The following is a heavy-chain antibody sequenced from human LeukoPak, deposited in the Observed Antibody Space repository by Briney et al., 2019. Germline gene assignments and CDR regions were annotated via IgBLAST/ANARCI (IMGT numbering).Heavy chain of an antibody. D-gene: IGHD3-10*01. J-gene: IGHJ4*02. CDR3: ARVGITMVRGVIIPDYFDY. V-gene: IGHV3-7*01. CDR1: GFTFSSYW. CDR2: IKQEGSEK. Sequence: PGGSLRLSCAASGFTFSSYWMSWVRQAPGKGLERVANIKQEGSEKYYVDSVKGRFTISRDNAKNSLYLQMNSLRAEDTAVYYCARVGITMVRGVIIPDYFDYWGQGTLVTVSS.